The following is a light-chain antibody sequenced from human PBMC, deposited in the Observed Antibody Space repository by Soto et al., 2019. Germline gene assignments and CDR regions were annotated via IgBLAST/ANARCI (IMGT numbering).Light chain of an antibody. CDR2: KAS. CDR1: QSIGSW. Sequence: DLQMTQSPSTLSASVGDRVTITCRASQSIGSWLAWYQQKPGKAPKFLIYKASTLESGVPSRFSGSGSGTEFTLTISSLQPDGFATYYCQQYETYWTFGQGTKVEIK. J-gene: IGKJ1*01. CDR3: QQYETYWT. V-gene: IGKV1-5*03.